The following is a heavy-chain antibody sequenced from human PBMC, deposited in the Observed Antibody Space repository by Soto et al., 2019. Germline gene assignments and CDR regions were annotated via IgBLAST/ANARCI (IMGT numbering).Heavy chain of an antibody. CDR2: IFDAATA. J-gene: IGHJ6*02. Sequence: QVQLQESGPGLMKPSGTLSLICSVSGESVGRGTNYWSWVRQAPGRGLEWIGYIFDAATANYNPSFESRVSISLDAAKTQVSLKLTSVTAADTAIYYCARDRRGRADGFIYYYGMEVWGQGTSVTVSS. D-gene: IGHD6-13*01. CDR3: ARDRRGRADGFIYYYGMEV. CDR1: GESVGRGTNY. V-gene: IGHV4-61*01.